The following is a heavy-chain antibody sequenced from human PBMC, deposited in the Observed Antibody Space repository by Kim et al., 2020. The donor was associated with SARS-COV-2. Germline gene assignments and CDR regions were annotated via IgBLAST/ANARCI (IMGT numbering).Heavy chain of an antibody. Sequence: SVKVSCKASGGTFSSYAISWVRQAPGQGLEWMGGIIPIFGTANYAQKFQGRVTITADESTSTAYMELSSLRSEDTAVYYCARDLREMATQPAGFDYWGQGTLVTVSS. CDR1: GGTFSSYA. CDR3: ARDLREMATQPAGFDY. V-gene: IGHV1-69*13. CDR2: IIPIFGTA. J-gene: IGHJ4*02. D-gene: IGHD3-16*01.